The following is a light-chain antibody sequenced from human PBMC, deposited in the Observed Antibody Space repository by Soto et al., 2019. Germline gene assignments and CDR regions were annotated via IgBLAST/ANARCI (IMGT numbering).Light chain of an antibody. J-gene: IGKJ5*01. CDR1: QSVSSS. CDR2: GAS. CDR3: QQYNNWSPWIT. Sequence: IVLTHSPGTLSLSPGERAPLSCRASQSVSSSSLAWYQQKPGQAPRLLIYGASTRATGIPARFSGSGSGTEFTLTISSLQSEDFAVYYCQQYNNWSPWITFGQGTRLEIK. V-gene: IGKV3-15*01.